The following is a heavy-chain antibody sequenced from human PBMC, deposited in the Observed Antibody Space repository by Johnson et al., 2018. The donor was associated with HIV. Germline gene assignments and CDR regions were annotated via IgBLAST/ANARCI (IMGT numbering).Heavy chain of an antibody. J-gene: IGHJ3*02. CDR2: IRYDGSNK. CDR1: DFTFSSYG. V-gene: IGHV3-30*02. D-gene: IGHD3-10*01. CDR3: AKSGGGPYAFDI. Sequence: QVQLVESGGGVVQPGRSLRLSCAASDFTFSSYGMHWVRQAPGKGLEWVAFIRYDGSNKYYTDSVKGRFTFSSDNSKNTLYLQMNSLRAEDTAVYYCAKSGGGPYAFDIWGQGTMVTVSS.